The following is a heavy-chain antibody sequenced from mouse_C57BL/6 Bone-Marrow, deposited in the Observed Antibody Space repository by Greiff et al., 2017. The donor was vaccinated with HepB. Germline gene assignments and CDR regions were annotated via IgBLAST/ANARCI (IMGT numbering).Heavy chain of an antibody. J-gene: IGHJ2*01. CDR2: INPRSGYT. V-gene: IGHV1-4*01. D-gene: IGHD1-1*02. CDR3: AREEEYGLFDF. CDR1: GYTFTSYS. Sequence: QVQLQQSGAELVRPGASVKMSCKASGYTFTSYSMQWVKQRPGQGLEWIGYINPRSGYTKYNEKFKDKATLTADKSSSTAYMQLSSLTSEDSAVYYCAREEEYGLFDFEGRGTALTVTS.